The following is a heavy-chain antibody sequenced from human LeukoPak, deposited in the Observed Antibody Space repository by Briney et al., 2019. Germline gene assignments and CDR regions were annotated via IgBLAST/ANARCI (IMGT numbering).Heavy chain of an antibody. Sequence: VSAISGSGGSTYYADSVKGRFTISRDNSKNTLYLQMNSLRAEDTAVYYCVFQSGYFDFDYWGQGTLVTVSS. J-gene: IGHJ4*02. CDR2: ISGSGGST. V-gene: IGHV3-23*01. CDR3: VFQSGYFDFDY. D-gene: IGHD3-22*01.